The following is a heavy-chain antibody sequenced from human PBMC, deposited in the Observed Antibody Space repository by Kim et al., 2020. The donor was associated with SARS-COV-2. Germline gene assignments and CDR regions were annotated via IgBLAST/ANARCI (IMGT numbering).Heavy chain of an antibody. J-gene: IGHJ6*02. Sequence: ESVKGRFTTSRDNDKNSLYLQMNSRRVEDTAVYYCARDDSSSWYPLYGMDVWGQGTTVTVSS. D-gene: IGHD6-13*01. V-gene: IGHV3-11*05. CDR3: ARDDSSSWYPLYGMDV.